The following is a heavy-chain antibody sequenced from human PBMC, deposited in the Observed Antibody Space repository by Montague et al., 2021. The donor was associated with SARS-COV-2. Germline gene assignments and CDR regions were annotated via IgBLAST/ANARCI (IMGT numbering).Heavy chain of an antibody. D-gene: IGHD2-15*01. V-gene: IGHV4-61*01. CDR2: IHDSGTT. Sequence: SETLSLTCTVSGASINIGTYYWTWIRQSPGKPLEWVGYIHDSGTTNYNPSLKSRVTIFEDTSRNQFSLNLNSVTAADTAVYYCARGHSSGGFCCYGDGVDVWGQGTTVTVS. CDR3: ARGHSSGGFCCYGDGVDV. J-gene: IGHJ3*01. CDR1: GASINIGTYY.